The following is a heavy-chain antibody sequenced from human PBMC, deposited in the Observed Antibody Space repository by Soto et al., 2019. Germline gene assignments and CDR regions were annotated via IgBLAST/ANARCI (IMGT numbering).Heavy chain of an antibody. CDR3: ARNGLRYFDRNWFDP. CDR1: GYTLTELS. J-gene: IGHJ5*02. CDR2: FDPEDGET. Sequence: ASVNVSCKVSGYTLTELSMHWVRQAPGKGLEWMGGFDPEDGETIYAQKFQGRVTMTEDTSTDTAYMELSSLRSEGTAVYYCARNGLRYFDRNWFDPWGQGTLVTVSS. D-gene: IGHD3-9*01. V-gene: IGHV1-24*01.